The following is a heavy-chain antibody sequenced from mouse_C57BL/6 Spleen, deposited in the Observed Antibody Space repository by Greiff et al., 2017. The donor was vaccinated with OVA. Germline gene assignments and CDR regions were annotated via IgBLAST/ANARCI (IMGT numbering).Heavy chain of an antibody. V-gene: IGHV8-12*01. J-gene: IGHJ3*01. CDR3: ARSGYGSTCAY. CDR1: GFSLSTSGMG. CDR2: IYWDDDK. D-gene: IGHD2-10*02. Sequence: QVTLKECGPGILQSSQTLSLTCSFSGFSLSTSGMGVSWIRQPSGKGLEWLAHIYWDDDKRYNPSLKSRLTISKDTSRKQVFLKITSVDTADTATNSCARSGYGSTCAYWGQGTLVTVSA.